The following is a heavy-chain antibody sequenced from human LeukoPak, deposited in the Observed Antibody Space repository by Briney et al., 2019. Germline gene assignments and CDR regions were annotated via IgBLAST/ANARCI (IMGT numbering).Heavy chain of an antibody. J-gene: IGHJ6*03. D-gene: IGHD3-16*01. CDR3: ARARVGAGGSYAYYYYMDV. V-gene: IGHV1-8*03. Sequence: ASVKVSCKASGYTFTSYDINWVRQATGQGLEWMGWMNPNSGNTGYAQKFQGRVTITRNTSISTAYMELSSLRSEDTAVYYCARARVGAGGSYAYYYYMDVWGKGTTVTVSS. CDR1: GYTFTSYD. CDR2: MNPNSGNT.